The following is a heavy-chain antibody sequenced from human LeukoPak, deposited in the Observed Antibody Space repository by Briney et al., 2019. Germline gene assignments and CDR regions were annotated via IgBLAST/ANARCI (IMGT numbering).Heavy chain of an antibody. CDR2: IYHSGSS. CDR3: ARDHGSSGWYPPFDF. D-gene: IGHD6-19*01. CDR1: GYSIRTSSH. V-gene: IGHV4-38-2*02. J-gene: IGHJ4*02. Sequence: SETLSLTCSVSGYSIRTSSHWGWIRQSPGEGLEWMGSIYHSGSSYYNPSLKNRVTLSIDTSKNHFSLKLSSVTAADTAVYYCARDHGSSGWYPPFDFWGQGNMVTVSS.